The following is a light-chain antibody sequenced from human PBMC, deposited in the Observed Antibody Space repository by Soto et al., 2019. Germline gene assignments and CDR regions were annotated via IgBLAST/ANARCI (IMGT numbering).Light chain of an antibody. Sequence: QSVLTQPASVSGSPGQSITISCTGTSSDDGSYNYVSWYQQHPGKAPKLIIYGVSNRPSGVSNRFSGSKSGNTASLTISGLQAEDEADYYCTSYTSSSTLRVFGGGTKVTVL. CDR1: SSDDGSYNY. J-gene: IGLJ3*02. CDR3: TSYTSSSTLRV. V-gene: IGLV2-14*01. CDR2: GVS.